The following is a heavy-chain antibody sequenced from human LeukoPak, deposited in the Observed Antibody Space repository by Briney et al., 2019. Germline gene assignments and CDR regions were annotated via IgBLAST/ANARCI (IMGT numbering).Heavy chain of an antibody. CDR1: GYTFTSYD. Sequence: ASVKVSCKASGYTFTSYDINWVRQATGQGLEWMGWMNPNSGNTGYAQKFQGRVTMTRNTSISTAYMELSSLRSEDTAVYYCASGGEWYYYYGMDVWGQGTTVTVSS. CDR2: MNPNSGNT. CDR3: ASGGEWYYYYGMDV. D-gene: IGHD3-16*01. V-gene: IGHV1-8*01. J-gene: IGHJ6*02.